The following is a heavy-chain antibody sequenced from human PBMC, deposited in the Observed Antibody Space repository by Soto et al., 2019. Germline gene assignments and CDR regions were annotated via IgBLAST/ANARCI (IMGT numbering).Heavy chain of an antibody. V-gene: IGHV1-18*01. CDR3: ARDAGRFGELLYLYYFDY. J-gene: IGHJ4*02. Sequence: QVQLVQSGAEVKKPGASVKVSCKASGYTFTSYGISWVRQAPGQGLEWMGWISAYNGNTNYAQKLQGRVTMTTDTSTSTAYMELRSLRYDDTAVYYCARDAGRFGELLYLYYFDYWGQGTLVTVSS. CDR1: GYTFTSYG. D-gene: IGHD3-10*01. CDR2: ISAYNGNT.